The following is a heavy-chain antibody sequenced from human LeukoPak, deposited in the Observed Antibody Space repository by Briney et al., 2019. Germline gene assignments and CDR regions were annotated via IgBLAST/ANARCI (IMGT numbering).Heavy chain of an antibody. Sequence: EPSETLSLTCAVYGGSFSGYYWSWIRQPPGKGLEWIGEINHSGSTNYNPSLKSRVTISVDTSKNQFSLKLSSVTAADTAVYYCARGRVEFLLRFPLASSSWYNYFDYWGQGTLVTVSS. CDR2: INHSGST. V-gene: IGHV4-34*01. CDR3: ARGRVEFLLRFPLASSSWYNYFDY. D-gene: IGHD6-13*01. CDR1: GGSFSGYY. J-gene: IGHJ4*02.